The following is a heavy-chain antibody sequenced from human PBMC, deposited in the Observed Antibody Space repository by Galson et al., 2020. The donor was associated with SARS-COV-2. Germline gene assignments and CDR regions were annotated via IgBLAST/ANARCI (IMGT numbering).Heavy chain of an antibody. CDR2: IYTSGST. CDR3: ARDINFWSGVAYGMDV. J-gene: IGHJ6*02. D-gene: IGHD3-3*01. V-gene: IGHV4-61*02. CDR1: GGSISSGSYY. Sequence: SETLSLTCTVSGGSISSGSYYWSWIRQPAGKGLEWIGRIYTSGSTNYNPSLKSRVTISVDTSKNQFSLKLSSVTAADTAVYYCARDINFWSGVAYGMDVWGQGTTVTVSS.